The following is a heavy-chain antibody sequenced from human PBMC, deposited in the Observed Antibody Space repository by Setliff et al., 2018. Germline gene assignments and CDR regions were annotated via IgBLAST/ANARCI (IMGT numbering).Heavy chain of an antibody. CDR3: ASPSGMTQHYYYGMDV. V-gene: IGHV5-10-1*01. D-gene: IGHD1-1*01. CDR2: IDPSDSYT. CDR1: GYSFTSYW. J-gene: IGHJ6*02. Sequence: PGESLKISCKGSGYSFTSYWISWVRQMPGKGLEWMGRIDPSDSYTNYSPSFQGHVTISADKSISTAYLQWSSLKASDTAMYYCASPSGMTQHYYYGMDVWGQGTTVT.